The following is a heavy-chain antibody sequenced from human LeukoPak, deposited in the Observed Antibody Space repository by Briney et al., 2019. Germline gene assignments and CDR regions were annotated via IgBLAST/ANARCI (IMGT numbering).Heavy chain of an antibody. J-gene: IGHJ4*02. D-gene: IGHD5-18*01. V-gene: IGHV3-30*04. Sequence: GGSLRLSCAASGFTFSSYAMHWVRQAPGKGLEWVAVISYDGSNKYYADSVKGRFTISRDNSKNTLYLQMNSLRAEDTAVYYCARVPPLTAMVFDYWGQGTLVTVSS. CDR1: GFTFSSYA. CDR3: ARVPPLTAMVFDY. CDR2: ISYDGSNK.